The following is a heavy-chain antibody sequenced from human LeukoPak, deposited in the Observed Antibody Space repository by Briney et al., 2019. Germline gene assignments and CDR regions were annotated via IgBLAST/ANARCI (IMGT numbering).Heavy chain of an antibody. CDR2: IYYSGST. D-gene: IGHD3-22*01. J-gene: IGHJ4*02. Sequence: SETLSLTCTVSGGSISSYYWSWIRQPPGKGLEWIGYIYYSGSTYYNPSLKSRVTISVDTSKNQFSLKMSSVTAADTAVYYCARREPSDSSGYRYWGQGTLVTVSS. CDR1: GGSISSYY. CDR3: ARREPSDSSGYRY. V-gene: IGHV4-59*12.